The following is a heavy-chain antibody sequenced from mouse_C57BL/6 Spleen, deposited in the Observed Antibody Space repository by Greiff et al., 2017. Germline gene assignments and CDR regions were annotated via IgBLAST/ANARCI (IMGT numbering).Heavy chain of an antibody. D-gene: IGHD5-5*01. V-gene: IGHV1-80*01. CDR1: GYAFSSYW. CDR3: ARPDYPDYYAMDY. J-gene: IGHJ4*01. Sequence: QVHVKQSGAELVKPGASVKISCKASGYAFSSYWMNWVKQRPGKGLEWIGQIYPGDGDTNYNGKFKGKATLTADKSSSTAYMQLSSLTSEDSAVYFCARPDYPDYYAMDYWGQGTSVTVSS. CDR2: IYPGDGDT.